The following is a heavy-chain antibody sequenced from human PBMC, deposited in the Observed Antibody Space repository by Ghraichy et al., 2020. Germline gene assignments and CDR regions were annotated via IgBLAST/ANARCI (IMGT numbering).Heavy chain of an antibody. V-gene: IGHV3-23*01. J-gene: IGHJ4*02. CDR2: ISGSGGTT. Sequence: GESLNISCAASGFTFSSYAMSWVRQAPGKGLEWVSGISGSGGTTYYADSVKGRFTISRDNSKNTLYLQMNSLRAEDTAVYYCAKPPALGYCSGGSCPFDYWGQGTLVTVSS. CDR1: GFTFSSYA. D-gene: IGHD2-15*01. CDR3: AKPPALGYCSGGSCPFDY.